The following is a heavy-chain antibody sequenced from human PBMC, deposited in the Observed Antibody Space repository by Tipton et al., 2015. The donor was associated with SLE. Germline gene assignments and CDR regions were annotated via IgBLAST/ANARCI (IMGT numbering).Heavy chain of an antibody. CDR2: MNPNSGNT. J-gene: IGHJ1*01. D-gene: IGHD5-12*01. Sequence: QLVQSGAEVKKPGASVKVSCKASGYTFTSYAMDWVRQAPGQGLEWMGWMNPNSGNTGYAQKFQGRVTMTRNTSISTAYMELSSLRSEDTAVYYCARPGSGYVDFQHWGQGTLVTVSS. CDR3: ARPGSGYVDFQH. V-gene: IGHV1-8*02. CDR1: GYTFTSYA.